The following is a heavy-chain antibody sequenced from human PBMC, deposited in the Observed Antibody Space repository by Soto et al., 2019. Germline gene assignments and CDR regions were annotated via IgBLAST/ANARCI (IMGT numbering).Heavy chain of an antibody. D-gene: IGHD5-18*01. V-gene: IGHV1-69*06. CDR1: GGTFSSYA. J-gene: IGHJ4*02. CDR2: IIPIFGTA. CDR3: ARDPSYGHDPMDDY. Sequence: QVQLVQSGAEVKKPGSSVKVSCKASGGTFSSYAISWVRQAPGQGLEWMGGIIPIFGTANYAQTFQGRVTITADKSTSTAYMELRSLRSEDTAVYYCARDPSYGHDPMDDYWGQGTLVTVSS.